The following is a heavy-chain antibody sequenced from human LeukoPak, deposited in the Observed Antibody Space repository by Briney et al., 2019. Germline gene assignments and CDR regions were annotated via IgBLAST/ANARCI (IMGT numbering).Heavy chain of an antibody. J-gene: IGHJ4*02. Sequence: ASVKVSCKASGYTFTSYGISWVRQAPGQGLEWMGWMNPNSGNTGYAQKFQGRVTMTRNTSISTAYMELSSLRSEDTAVYYCARGNRLLWFGELRDYWGQGTLVTVSS. CDR2: MNPNSGNT. CDR3: ARGNRLLWFGELRDY. D-gene: IGHD3-10*01. V-gene: IGHV1-8*02. CDR1: GYTFTSYG.